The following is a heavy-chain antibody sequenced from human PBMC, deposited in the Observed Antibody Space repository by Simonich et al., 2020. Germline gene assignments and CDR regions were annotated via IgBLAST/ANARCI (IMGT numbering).Heavy chain of an antibody. V-gene: IGHV3-21*01. D-gene: IGHD7-27*01. CDR1: GFNFSSYS. J-gene: IGHJ3*02. CDR2: ISSSSSYI. CDR3: ARWGTGGDAFDI. Sequence: EVQLVESGGGLVKPGGSLRLSCAASGFNFSSYSMNWCRQAPGKGLDWVSSISSSSSYIYYADSVKGRFTISRDNAKNSLYLQMNSLRAEDTAVYYCARWGTGGDAFDIWGQGTMVTVSS.